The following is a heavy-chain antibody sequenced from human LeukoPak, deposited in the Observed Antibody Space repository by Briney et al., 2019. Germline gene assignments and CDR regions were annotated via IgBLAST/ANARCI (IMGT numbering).Heavy chain of an antibody. Sequence: GGSLRLSCAASGFTFSSYAMSWVRQAPGKGLEWVSAISGSGGSTYYADSVKGRFTVSRDNSKNTLFLQMNSLRAEDTAVYYCAREAYDSSGPDAFDIWGQGTMVTVSS. V-gene: IGHV3-23*01. CDR3: AREAYDSSGPDAFDI. J-gene: IGHJ3*02. CDR1: GFTFSSYA. CDR2: ISGSGGST. D-gene: IGHD3-22*01.